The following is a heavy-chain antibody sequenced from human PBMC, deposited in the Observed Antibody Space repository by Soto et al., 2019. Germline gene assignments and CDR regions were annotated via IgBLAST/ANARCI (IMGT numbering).Heavy chain of an antibody. CDR1: GGTISSYP. CDR2: IIPILGIA. D-gene: IGHD6-13*01. J-gene: IGHJ4*02. V-gene: IGHV1-69*02. Sequence: QVQLVQSGAEVKKPGSSVKVSCKASGGTISSYPISWVRQAPGQGLEWMGRIIPILGIANYAQKFQGRVTITADKSTITAYMELSSLRSEDTAVYFCAGLPTAAGYLHCWGQGTLVTVSS. CDR3: AGLPTAAGYLHC.